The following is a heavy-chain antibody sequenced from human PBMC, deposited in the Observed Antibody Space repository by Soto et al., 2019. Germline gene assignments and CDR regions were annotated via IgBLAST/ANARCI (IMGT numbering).Heavy chain of an antibody. V-gene: IGHV3-21*05. Sequence: GGSLRLSCAASVFTFSSYAMHWIRQDPGKGLEWVSYISSSSSYTNYADSVKSRFTNSRHNAKNSLYLQMNSLRAEDTAVYYCASTTSGYWYFDLWGRGTLVTVSS. J-gene: IGHJ2*01. CDR1: VFTFSSYA. CDR2: ISSSSSYT. CDR3: ASTTSGYWYFDL. D-gene: IGHD6-13*01.